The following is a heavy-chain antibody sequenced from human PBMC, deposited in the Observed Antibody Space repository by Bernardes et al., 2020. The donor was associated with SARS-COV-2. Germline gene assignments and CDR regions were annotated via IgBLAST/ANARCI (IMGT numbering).Heavy chain of an antibody. CDR2: ISAGGDST. D-gene: IGHD3-9*01. V-gene: IGHV3-23*01. Sequence: GLSLRVSCAASGFTFSSYAMSWVRQAPGTGLEWVSAISAGGDSTYYADSVKGRFTISRDNSKNTLYLQMNSLRGDDTAVYYCAKDPWYYDILGWFDPWGQGTLVTVSS. J-gene: IGHJ5*02. CDR3: AKDPWYYDILGWFDP. CDR1: GFTFSSYA.